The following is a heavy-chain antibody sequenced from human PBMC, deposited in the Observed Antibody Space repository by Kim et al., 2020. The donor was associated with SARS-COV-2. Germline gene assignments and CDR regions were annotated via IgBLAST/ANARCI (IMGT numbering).Heavy chain of an antibody. CDR1: GFTFSSYG. CDR3: AKRGYCAGDICYSDHYF. J-gene: IGHJ4*01. V-gene: IGHV3-23*03. Sequence: GGSLRLSCAASGFTFSSYGMNWVRQAPGKGLEWVSLINSGGTRRHYADSVKGRFTISRDNSKNMLYLQMDSLRAEDTAIYYCAKRGYCAGDICYSDHYF. D-gene: IGHD2-15*01. CDR2: INSGGTRR.